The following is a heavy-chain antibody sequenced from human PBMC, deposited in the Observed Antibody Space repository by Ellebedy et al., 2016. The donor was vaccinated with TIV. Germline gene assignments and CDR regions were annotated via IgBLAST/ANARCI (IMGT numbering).Heavy chain of an antibody. Sequence: PGGSLRLSCTVSGDSITNSFWTWIRQTPGKRLEWIGYIYQTGPYQRGSTNFNPSFKSQVTMSIDTSRKEFSLKLKSVTAADTAIYYCARERFVAVAAPAFDFWGQGALVTVSS. V-gene: IGHV4-59*01. CDR1: GDSITNSF. J-gene: IGHJ4*02. CDR3: ARERFVAVAAPAFDF. CDR2: IYQTGPYQRGST. D-gene: IGHD6-19*01.